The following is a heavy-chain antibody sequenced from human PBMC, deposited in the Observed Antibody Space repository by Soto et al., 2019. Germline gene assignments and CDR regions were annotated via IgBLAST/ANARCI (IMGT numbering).Heavy chain of an antibody. CDR1: GGSISSGGYS. CDR2: IYHSGGT. V-gene: IGHV4-30-2*01. D-gene: IGHD1-1*01. J-gene: IGHJ5*02. Sequence: PSETLSLTCAVSGGSISSGGYSWNWIRQPPGKGLEWIGYIYHSGGTYYNPSLKSRVTISVDKSKNQFSLKLNTVTAADTAVYYCARDQLEGNWFDPWGQGTLVTVSS. CDR3: ARDQLEGNWFDP.